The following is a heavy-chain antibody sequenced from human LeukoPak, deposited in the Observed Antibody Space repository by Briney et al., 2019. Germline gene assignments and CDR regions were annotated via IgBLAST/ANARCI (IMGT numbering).Heavy chain of an antibody. CDR1: GGSISSYY. D-gene: IGHD1-26*01. V-gene: IGHV4-59*01. J-gene: IGHJ2*01. CDR3: ARVYRFNWNFDL. Sequence: SETLSLTCTVSGGSISSYYWSWIRQPPGKGLEWIGYIYYSGSTNYNPSLKSRVTISVDTSKNQFSLKLSSVTAADTAVYYCARVYRFNWNFDLWGRGTLVTVSS. CDR2: IYYSGST.